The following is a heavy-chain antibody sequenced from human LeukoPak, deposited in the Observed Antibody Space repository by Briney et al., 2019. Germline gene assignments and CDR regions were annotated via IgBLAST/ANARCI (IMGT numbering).Heavy chain of an antibody. CDR1: GGSISSGSYY. D-gene: IGHD3-10*01. CDR2: IYTSGST. CDR3: ARDQNYDYYYYMDV. Sequence: PSQTLSLTRTVSGGSISSGSYYWSWIRQPAGKGLEWIGRIYTSGSTNYNPFLKSRVTISVDTSKNQFSLKLSSVTAADTAVYYCARDQNYDYYYYMDVWGKGTTVTVSS. J-gene: IGHJ6*03. V-gene: IGHV4-61*02.